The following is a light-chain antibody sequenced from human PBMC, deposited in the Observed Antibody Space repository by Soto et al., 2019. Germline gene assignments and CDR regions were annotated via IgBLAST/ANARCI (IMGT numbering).Light chain of an antibody. V-gene: IGKV3-15*01. Sequence: EIGMTQSPATLSVSPGEGATLSCRASQSVSSNLAWYQQKPGQAPRLLIYAASTRATGIPARFSGSGSGTEFTLTISSLQSEDFAVYSCQQYNNWPPLTFGGGTKVDIK. CDR1: QSVSSN. CDR3: QQYNNWPPLT. J-gene: IGKJ4*01. CDR2: AAS.